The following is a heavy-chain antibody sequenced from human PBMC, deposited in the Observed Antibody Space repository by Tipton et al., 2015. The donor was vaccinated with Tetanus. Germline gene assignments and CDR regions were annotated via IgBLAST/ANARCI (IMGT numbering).Heavy chain of an antibody. Sequence: SLRLSCEASGFTFSYYWMSWVRQAPGKGLEWVANIKQDGLERNYVDSVKGRFIISRDNAKNSLFLQMNSLRAEDTAVYYCAVLQTGIVDYWGQGTVVTVSA. J-gene: IGHJ4*02. V-gene: IGHV3-7*01. CDR1: GFTFSYYW. CDR2: IKQDGLER. CDR3: AVLQTGIVDY.